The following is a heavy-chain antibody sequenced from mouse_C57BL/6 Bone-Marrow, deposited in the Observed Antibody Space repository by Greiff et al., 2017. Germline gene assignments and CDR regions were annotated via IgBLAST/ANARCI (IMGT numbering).Heavy chain of an antibody. D-gene: IGHD1-1*02. Sequence: VKLQQPGAELVRPGSSVKLSCKASGYTFTSYWMHWVKQRPIQGLEWIGNIDPSDSETHYNQKFKDKATLTVDKSSSTAYMQLSSLTSEDSAVYYGASGDYGPHGGQGTTLTVSS. J-gene: IGHJ2*01. CDR1: GYTFTSYW. V-gene: IGHV1-52*01. CDR2: IDPSDSET. CDR3: ASGDYGPH.